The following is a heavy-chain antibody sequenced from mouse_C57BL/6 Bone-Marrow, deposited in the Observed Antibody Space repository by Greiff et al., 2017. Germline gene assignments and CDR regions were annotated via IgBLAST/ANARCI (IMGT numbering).Heavy chain of an antibody. Sequence: EVKLQESGGGLVKPGGSLKLSCAASGFTFSDYGMHWVRQAPEKGLEWVAYISSGSSTIYYADTVKGRFTISRDNAKNTLFLQMTSLRSEDTAMYYCAKARNYYGSTFDDWGQGTTLTVSS. CDR1: GFTFSDYG. V-gene: IGHV5-17*01. D-gene: IGHD1-1*01. J-gene: IGHJ2*01. CDR3: AKARNYYGSTFDD. CDR2: ISSGSSTI.